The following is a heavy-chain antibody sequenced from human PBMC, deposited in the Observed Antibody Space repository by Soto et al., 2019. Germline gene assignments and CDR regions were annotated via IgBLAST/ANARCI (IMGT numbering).Heavy chain of an antibody. CDR3: ATAYCTDGSSCGFDY. J-gene: IGHJ4*02. D-gene: IGHD2-8*01. CDR2: SYTDGST. Sequence: GGSLRLSCAASGFTVSNNYMSWFRQAPGKGLESVSVSYTDGSTYYADSVKGRFTISRDNPKSTLYLQMNSLRVEDTALYYCATAYCTDGSSCGFDYWGQGTLVTVSS. CDR1: GFTVSNNY. V-gene: IGHV3-53*01.